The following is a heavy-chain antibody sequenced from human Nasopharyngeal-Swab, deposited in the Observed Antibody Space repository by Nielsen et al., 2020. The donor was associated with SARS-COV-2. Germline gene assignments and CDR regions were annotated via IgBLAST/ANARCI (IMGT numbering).Heavy chain of an antibody. D-gene: IGHD3-22*01. CDR1: GFTFSRFG. CDR3: AKVGLGQYYYDSSGSGPDY. J-gene: IGHJ4*02. V-gene: IGHV3-23*01. Sequence: GGSLRLSCAASGFTFSRFGMGWVRQAPGKGLEWVSAISASGVTTYYADSVKGRFTISRDNSKSTLYLQMNSLRAEDTAAYYCAKVGLGQYYYDSSGSGPDYWGQGTLVTVSS. CDR2: ISASGVTT.